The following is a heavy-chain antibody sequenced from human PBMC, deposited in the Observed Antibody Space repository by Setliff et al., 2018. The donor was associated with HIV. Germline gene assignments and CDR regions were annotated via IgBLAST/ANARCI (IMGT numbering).Heavy chain of an antibody. V-gene: IGHV4-4*09. D-gene: IGHD2-8*01. Sequence: SETLSLTCTVSGDSFSNYYWSWIRQPPGKGLEWIGNIHSSGSTNYNPSLKSRVTISLATSKNQFSLNLRSVTATDTAVYYCARNGPTKIPYDFWGRGTLVTVSS. J-gene: IGHJ2*01. CDR2: IHSSGST. CDR1: GDSFSNYY. CDR3: ARNGPTKIPYDF.